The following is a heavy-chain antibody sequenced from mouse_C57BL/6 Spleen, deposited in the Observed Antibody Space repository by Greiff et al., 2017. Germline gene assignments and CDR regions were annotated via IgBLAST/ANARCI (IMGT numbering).Heavy chain of an antibody. CDR2: ISDGGSYT. CDR3: ARGRDYDYAMDY. Sequence: EVQGVESGGGLVKPGGSLKLSCAASGFTFSSYAMSWVRQTPEKRLEWVATISDGGSYTYYPDNVKGRFTISRDNAKNNLYLQMSHLKSEDTAMYYCARGRDYDYAMDYWGQGTSVTVSS. CDR1: GFTFSSYA. J-gene: IGHJ4*01. D-gene: IGHD2-4*01. V-gene: IGHV5-4*01.